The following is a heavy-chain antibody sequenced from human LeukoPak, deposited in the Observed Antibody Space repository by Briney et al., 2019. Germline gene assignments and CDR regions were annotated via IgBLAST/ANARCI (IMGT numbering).Heavy chain of an antibody. J-gene: IGHJ4*02. CDR1: GYTFTSYG. CDR2: IIPILGIA. Sequence: SVKVSCKASGYTFTSYGISWVRQAPGQGLEWMGRIIPILGIANYAQKFQGRVTITADKSTSTAYMELSSLRSEDTAVYYCARDKLYSSGWPDYWGQGTLVTVSS. D-gene: IGHD6-19*01. V-gene: IGHV1-69*04. CDR3: ARDKLYSSGWPDY.